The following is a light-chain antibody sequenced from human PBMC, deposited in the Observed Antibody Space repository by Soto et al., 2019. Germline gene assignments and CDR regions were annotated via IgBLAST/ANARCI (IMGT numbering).Light chain of an antibody. CDR2: DVN. CDR1: TSDIGRYDY. V-gene: IGLV2-11*01. Sequence: QSVLTQPRSVSGSPGQSVTISCTGTTSDIGRYDYVSWYQQHPTKAPKLIIYDVNKRPSGVPDRFSGSKSGNTASLTISGLQADDEADYYCCSFAGGSTWVFGGGTKVTVL. J-gene: IGLJ3*02. CDR3: CSFAGGSTWV.